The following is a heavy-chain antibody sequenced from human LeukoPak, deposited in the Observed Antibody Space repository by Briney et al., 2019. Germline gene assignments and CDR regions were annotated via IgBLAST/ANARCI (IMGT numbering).Heavy chain of an antibody. Sequence: SVKVSCKASGFTFSNSAIQWVRQARGQRLEWIGWIGVAGGNTNYAQTLQGRITITRDMSTSTAYMELSSLRSEDTAVYYCARRGAAAGGGWSYYYYMDVWGKGTTVTVSS. J-gene: IGHJ6*03. CDR3: ARRGAAAGGGWSYYYYMDV. D-gene: IGHD6-13*01. CDR2: IGVAGGNT. CDR1: GFTFSNSA. V-gene: IGHV1-58*02.